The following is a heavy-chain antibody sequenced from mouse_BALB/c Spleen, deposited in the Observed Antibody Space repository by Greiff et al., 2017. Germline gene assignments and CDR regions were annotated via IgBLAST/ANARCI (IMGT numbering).Heavy chain of an antibody. CDR3: ATYDYDNYAMDY. CDR2: IDTSDSYT. Sequence: VQLQQPGAELVMPGASVKMSCKASGYTFTDYWMHWVKQRPGQGLEWIGAIDTSDSYTSYNQKFKGKATLTVDESSSTAYMQLSSLTSEDSAVYYCATYDYDNYAMDYWGQGTSVTVSS. J-gene: IGHJ4*01. V-gene: IGHV1-69*01. D-gene: IGHD2-4*01. CDR1: GYTFTDYW.